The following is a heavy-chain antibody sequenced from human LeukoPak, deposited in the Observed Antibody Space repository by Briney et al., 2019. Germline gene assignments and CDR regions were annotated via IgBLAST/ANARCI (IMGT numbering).Heavy chain of an antibody. CDR2: IGAYNGNT. CDR1: GYTFTSYG. CDR3: ARTADQDYYDSSGYFRN. V-gene: IGHV1-18*01. J-gene: IGHJ4*02. D-gene: IGHD3-22*01. Sequence: ASVAVSCKASGYTFTSYGISWVWQAHGQGNEWMGWIGAYNGNTNYAQKLQGRVTMTTDTSTSTAYMELRSLRSDDTAVYYCARTADQDYYDSSGYFRNWGQGTLVTVSS.